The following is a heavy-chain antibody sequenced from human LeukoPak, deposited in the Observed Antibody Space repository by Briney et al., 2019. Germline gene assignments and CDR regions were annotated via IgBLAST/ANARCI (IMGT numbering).Heavy chain of an antibody. V-gene: IGHV4-59*08. CDR1: GGSISSYY. CDR2: IYYSGST. CDR3: ARVGYCSGGSCYSYVEYFQH. D-gene: IGHD2-15*01. Sequence: SETLSLTCTVFGGSISSYYWSWIRQPPGKGLEWIGYIYYSGSTNYNPSLKSRVTISVDTSKNQFSLKLSSVTAADTAVYYCARVGYCSGGSCYSYVEYFQHWGQGTLVTVSS. J-gene: IGHJ1*01.